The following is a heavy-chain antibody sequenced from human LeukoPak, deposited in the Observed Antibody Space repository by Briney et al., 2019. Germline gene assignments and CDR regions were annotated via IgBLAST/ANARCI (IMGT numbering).Heavy chain of an antibody. CDR2: INPNSGGT. J-gene: IGHJ4*02. Sequence: GASVKVSCKASGYTFTSYAMNWVRQAPGQGLEWMGWINPNSGGTNYAQKFQGRVTMTRDTSISTAYMELSRLRSDDTAVYYCARGSYGLFDYWGQGTLVTVSS. D-gene: IGHD5-18*01. CDR1: GYTFTSYA. CDR3: ARGSYGLFDY. V-gene: IGHV1-2*02.